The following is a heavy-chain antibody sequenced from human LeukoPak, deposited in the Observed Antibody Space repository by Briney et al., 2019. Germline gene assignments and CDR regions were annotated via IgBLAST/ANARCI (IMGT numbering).Heavy chain of an antibody. CDR2: ISAYNGNT. Sequence: ASVKVSCKASGYTFTSYGISWVRQAPGQGLEWMGWISAYNGNTNYAQKLQGRVTMTTDTSTSTAYMELRSLRSDDTAVYYCARTKRRYSSGWYEEGYWGQGTLVTVSS. V-gene: IGHV1-18*01. D-gene: IGHD6-19*01. J-gene: IGHJ4*02. CDR1: GYTFTSYG. CDR3: ARTKRRYSSGWYEEGY.